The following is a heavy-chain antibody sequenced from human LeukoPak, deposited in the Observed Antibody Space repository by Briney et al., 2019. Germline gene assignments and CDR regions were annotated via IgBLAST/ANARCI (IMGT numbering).Heavy chain of an antibody. Sequence: SETLSLTCTVSGGSISSYYWSWIRQPPGKGLEWIGYIYYSGSTNYNPSLKSRVTISVDTSKNQFSLKLSSVTAADTAVYYCARVRGSGDSRDGWFDPWGQGTLVTVSS. D-gene: IGHD2-15*01. CDR1: GGSISSYY. CDR2: IYYSGST. CDR3: ARVRGSGDSRDGWFDP. V-gene: IGHV4-59*01. J-gene: IGHJ5*02.